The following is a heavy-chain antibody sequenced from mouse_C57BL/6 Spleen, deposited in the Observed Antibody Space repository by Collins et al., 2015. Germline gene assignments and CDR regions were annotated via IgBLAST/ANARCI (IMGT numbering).Heavy chain of an antibody. V-gene: IGHV1-26*01. Sequence: EVQLQQSGPELVKPGASVKISCKASGYTFTDYYMNWVKQSHGKSLEWIGDINPNNGGTSYNQKFKGKATLTVDKSSSTAYMELRSLTSEDSAVYYCARMGKLWYFDVWGTGTTVTVSS. CDR2: INPNNGGT. J-gene: IGHJ1*03. CDR3: ARMGKLWYFDV. CDR1: GYTFTDYY.